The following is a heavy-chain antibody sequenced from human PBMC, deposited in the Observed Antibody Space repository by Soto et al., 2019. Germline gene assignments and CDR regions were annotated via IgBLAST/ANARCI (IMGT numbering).Heavy chain of an antibody. CDR2: ISAYNGNT. D-gene: IGHD6-13*01. Sequence: GASVKVSCKASGYTFTSYGISWVRQAPGQGLEWMGWISAYNGNTNYAQKLQGRVTMTTDTSTSTAYMELRSLRSDDTAVYYCAKSWNLDFSATWYAPDYWGQGTLVTVSS. CDR1: GYTFTSYG. J-gene: IGHJ4*02. V-gene: IGHV1-18*01. CDR3: AKSWNLDFSATWYAPDY.